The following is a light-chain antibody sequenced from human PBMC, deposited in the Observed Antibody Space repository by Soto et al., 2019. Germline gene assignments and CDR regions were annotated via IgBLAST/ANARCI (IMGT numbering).Light chain of an antibody. Sequence: QSVLTQPASVSGSPGQSITVSCTGTISDVGSYNLVSWYQQHPGKAPKLMIYEGSKRPSGVSNRFSGSKSGNTASLTISGLQAEDEADYYCCSYAGSYTWVFGGGTQLTVL. CDR2: EGS. V-gene: IGLV2-23*01. J-gene: IGLJ3*02. CDR3: CSYAGSYTWV. CDR1: ISDVGSYNL.